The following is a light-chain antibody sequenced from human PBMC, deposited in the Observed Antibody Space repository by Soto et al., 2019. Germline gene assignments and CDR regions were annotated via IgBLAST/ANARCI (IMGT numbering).Light chain of an antibody. CDR1: SSDVGGYNY. V-gene: IGLV2-14*01. CDR2: DVS. J-gene: IGLJ2*01. Sequence: QSALTQPASVSGSPGQSITISCTGTSSDVGGYNYVSWYQQHPGKAPKVLIYDVSNRPSGVSDHFSGSKSGNTASLTISGLQAEDEADYYCSSYTRSNTMVLGGGTKLTVL. CDR3: SSYTRSNTMV.